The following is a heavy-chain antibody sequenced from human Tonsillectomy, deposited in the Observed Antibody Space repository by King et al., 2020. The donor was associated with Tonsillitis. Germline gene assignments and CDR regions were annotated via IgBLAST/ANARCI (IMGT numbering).Heavy chain of an antibody. D-gene: IGHD3-3*01. CDR1: GGSISSGSYY. Sequence: QLQESGPGLVKPSQTLSLTCTVSGGSISSGSYYWRWIRQPAGKGLEWIGRIYTSGSTNYNPSLKSRVTMSVDTSKNQFSLKLSSVTAADTAVYYCASLYYDFWSGYLDAFDIWGQGTMVTVSS. CDR2: IYTSGST. V-gene: IGHV4-61*02. J-gene: IGHJ3*02. CDR3: ASLYYDFWSGYLDAFDI.